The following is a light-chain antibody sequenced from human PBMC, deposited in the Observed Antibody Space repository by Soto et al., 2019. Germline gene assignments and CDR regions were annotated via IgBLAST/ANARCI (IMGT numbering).Light chain of an antibody. CDR3: QHYNGAPWT. J-gene: IGKJ1*01. CDR1: QGISTY. CDR2: AAS. Sequence: DIQMTQSPSSLSASVGDRVTITCRASQGISTYLVWYQQKPGTVPKLLIYAASTLQSGVPSRFSGSGSGTDFPLPISSLQPEDVATYYCQHYNGAPWTFGQGTKVEIK. V-gene: IGKV1-27*01.